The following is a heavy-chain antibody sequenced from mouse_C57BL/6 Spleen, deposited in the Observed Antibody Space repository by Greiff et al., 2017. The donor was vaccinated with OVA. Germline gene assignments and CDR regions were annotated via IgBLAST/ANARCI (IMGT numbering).Heavy chain of an antibody. CDR3: ARKYYGSSYWYFDV. CDR2: IDPSDSYT. CDR1: GYTFTSYW. V-gene: IGHV1-69*01. D-gene: IGHD1-1*01. Sequence: QVQLQQPGAELVLPGASVKLSCKASGYTFTSYWMHWVKQTPGHGLEWIGEIDPSDSYTNYNQKFKGKSTLTVDKSSSTAYMQLSSLTSEDSAVNYCARKYYGSSYWYFDVWGTGTTVTVSS. J-gene: IGHJ1*03.